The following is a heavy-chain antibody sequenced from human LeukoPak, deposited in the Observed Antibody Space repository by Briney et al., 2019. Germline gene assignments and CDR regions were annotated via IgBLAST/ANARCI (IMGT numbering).Heavy chain of an antibody. V-gene: IGHV3-74*01. CDR3: TRDLLDYDVSTGLHHYYMDV. CDR2: ISGDGTNI. D-gene: IGHD3-9*01. Sequence: GGSLRLPCVASGFTFSTYYMQWVRQDPRKGLVWVSRISGDGTNINYADSVRGRFTISRDNAKNTVYLQMNSLRVEDTAVHYCTRDLLDYDVSTGLHHYYMDVWGQGTTVTVSS. CDR1: GFTFSTYY. J-gene: IGHJ6*02.